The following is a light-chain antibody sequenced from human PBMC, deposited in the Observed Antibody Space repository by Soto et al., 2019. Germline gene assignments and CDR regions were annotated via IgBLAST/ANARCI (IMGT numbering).Light chain of an antibody. CDR2: NNN. J-gene: IGLJ1*01. V-gene: IGLV1-44*01. CDR1: SSNIGTNA. Sequence: QSVLTQPPSASGTPGQRVTISCSGGSSNIGTNAVNWYQQLPGTAPKLLIYNNNQRPSGVPDRFSGSKSGTSASLAISGLKSEDEADYYCAAWDDSLNGYVFGTGTKVPVL. CDR3: AAWDDSLNGYV.